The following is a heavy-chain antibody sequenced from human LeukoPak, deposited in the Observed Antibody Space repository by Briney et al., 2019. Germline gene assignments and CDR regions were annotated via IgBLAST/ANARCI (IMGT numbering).Heavy chain of an antibody. CDR2: ISYDGSNE. D-gene: IGHD4-17*01. V-gene: IGHV3-30*09. CDR1: GFTFSSYA. CDR3: ARDRTTVTKLYNWFDP. Sequence: PGGSLRLSCPASGFTFSSYAMHWVRQAPGKGLEWVAVISYDGSNEYYADSVKGRFAISRDNAKNSLYLQMNSLRDEDTAVYYCARDRTTVTKLYNWFDPWGQGTLVTVSS. J-gene: IGHJ5*02.